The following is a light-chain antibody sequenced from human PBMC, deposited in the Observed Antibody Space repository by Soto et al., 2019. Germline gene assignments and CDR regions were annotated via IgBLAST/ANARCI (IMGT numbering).Light chain of an antibody. V-gene: IGLV1-40*01. Sequence: QSVLTQPPSVSEAPGQRVTISCTGSSSNIGAGYEAHWYQQVPGTAPKLLIYENNNRPSGVPDRFSGSKSGTSASLAITGLQAEDEAEYYCQSYDFSLSGYVFGTGTKLTVL. CDR3: QSYDFSLSGYV. CDR2: ENN. J-gene: IGLJ1*01. CDR1: SSNIGAGYE.